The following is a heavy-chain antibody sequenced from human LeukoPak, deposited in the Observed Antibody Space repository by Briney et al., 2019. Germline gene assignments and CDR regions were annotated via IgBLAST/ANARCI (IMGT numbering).Heavy chain of an antibody. CDR1: GYTFTSYG. Sequence: GASVKVSCKASGYTFTSYGISWVRQAPGQGLEWMGWISAYNGNTDYAQKLQGRVTMTTDTSTSTAYMELRSLRSDDTAVYYCARVPDTMVRGVINPPFDYWGQGTLVTVSS. CDR3: ARVPDTMVRGVINPPFDY. CDR2: ISAYNGNT. V-gene: IGHV1-18*01. J-gene: IGHJ4*02. D-gene: IGHD3-10*01.